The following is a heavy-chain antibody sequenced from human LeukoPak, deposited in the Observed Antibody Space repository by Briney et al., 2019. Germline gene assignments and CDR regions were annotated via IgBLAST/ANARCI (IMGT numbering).Heavy chain of an antibody. CDR1: GYTFTSYG. CDR2: ISAYNGNT. CDR3: ARVMGGSSSWEIYYYYYYGMDV. V-gene: IGHV1-18*01. Sequence: ASVNVSCKASGYTFTSYGISSVRQAPGQGLEWMGWISAYNGNTNYAQKLQGRVTMTTDTSTSTAYMELRSLRSDDTAVYYCARVMGGSSSWEIYYYYYYGMDVWGQGTTVTVSS. D-gene: IGHD6-13*01. J-gene: IGHJ6*02.